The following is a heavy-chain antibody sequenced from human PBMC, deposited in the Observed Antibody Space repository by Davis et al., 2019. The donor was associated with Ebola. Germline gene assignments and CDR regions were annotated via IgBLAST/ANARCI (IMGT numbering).Heavy chain of an antibody. J-gene: IGHJ5*02. CDR3: ARVVGATTSWFDP. D-gene: IGHD1-26*01. CDR2: IHYSGRT. Sequence: SETLSLTCTVSGGSISSYYWSWIRQHPGKGLEWIGYIHYSGRTYYNPSLKSRVAISVDTSKNQFSLKLTSVTAADTAVYYCARVVGATTSWFDPWGQGTLVTVSS. V-gene: IGHV4-59*06. CDR1: GGSISSYY.